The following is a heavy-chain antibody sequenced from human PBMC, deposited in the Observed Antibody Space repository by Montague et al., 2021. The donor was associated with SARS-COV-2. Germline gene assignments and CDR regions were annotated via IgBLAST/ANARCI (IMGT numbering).Heavy chain of an antibody. D-gene: IGHD2-15*01. Sequence: SETLSLTCTVSGRSVRGYYWTWIRQPPGKGLEWLGVIYYTGKAXXNPSFESRVTMSVDTSKNQFPLMVTSVTPADTAVYYCATGQGGDRWGQGVLVTVSS. CDR2: IYYTGKA. CDR3: ATGQGGDR. V-gene: IGHV4-59*02. J-gene: IGHJ5*02. CDR1: GRSVRGYY.